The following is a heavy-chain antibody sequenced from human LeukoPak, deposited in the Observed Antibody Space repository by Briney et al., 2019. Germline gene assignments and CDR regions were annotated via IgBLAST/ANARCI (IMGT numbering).Heavy chain of an antibody. V-gene: IGHV5-51*01. Sequence: GESLKISCKGSGXTFTSSWIAWVRQMPGKGLEWMGIIYPGDSDTRYIPSFQGQVTISADKSISTAYLQWSSLKASDTAMYYCARSFLTDSSGYPIFDYWGQGTLVAVSS. CDR2: IYPGDSDT. J-gene: IGHJ4*02. CDR3: ARSFLTDSSGYPIFDY. CDR1: GXTFTSSW. D-gene: IGHD3-22*01.